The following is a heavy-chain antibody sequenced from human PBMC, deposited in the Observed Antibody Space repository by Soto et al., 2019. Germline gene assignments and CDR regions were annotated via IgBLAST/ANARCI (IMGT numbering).Heavy chain of an antibody. CDR1: GDSINSYY. CDR2: IYYSGST. Sequence: PSETLSLTCTVSGDSINSYYWSWIRQPPGKVLEWIGYIYYSGSTNYNPSLKSRVTISVDTSKNEFSLKLSSVTAADTAVYYCARQRHLGMDVWGQGTTVTVS. CDR3: ARQRHLGMDV. J-gene: IGHJ6*02. V-gene: IGHV4-59*08.